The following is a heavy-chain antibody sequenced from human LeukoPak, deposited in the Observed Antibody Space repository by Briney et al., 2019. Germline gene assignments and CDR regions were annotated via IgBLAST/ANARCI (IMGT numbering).Heavy chain of an antibody. V-gene: IGHV4-38-2*02. CDR3: AREANYYGSGSYFEGTFDY. Sequence: SETLSLTCTVSGYSISSGYYWGWIRQPPGKGLEWIGSIYHSGSTYYNPSLKSRVTISVDTSKNQFSLKLSSVTAADTAVYYCAREANYYGSGSYFEGTFDYWGQGSLVTVSS. CDR2: IYHSGST. D-gene: IGHD3-10*01. CDR1: GYSISSGYY. J-gene: IGHJ4*02.